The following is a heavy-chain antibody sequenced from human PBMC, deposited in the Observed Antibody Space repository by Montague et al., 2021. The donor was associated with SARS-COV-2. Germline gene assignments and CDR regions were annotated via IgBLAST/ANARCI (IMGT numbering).Heavy chain of an antibody. CDR2: IYYSGSA. J-gene: IGHJ3*02. Sequence: SETLSLTCSVSGDSINNSRYYWGWIRQPPGKGLEWIGTIYYSGSAYYNPSLKSRVTISVDTSKDQFSLKLNSVTATDTAVYYCARLESTGGVIIRGGFHIWGQGTKVTVSS. CDR1: GDSINNSRYY. V-gene: IGHV4-39*01. CDR3: ARLESTGGVIIRGGFHI. D-gene: IGHD3-10*01.